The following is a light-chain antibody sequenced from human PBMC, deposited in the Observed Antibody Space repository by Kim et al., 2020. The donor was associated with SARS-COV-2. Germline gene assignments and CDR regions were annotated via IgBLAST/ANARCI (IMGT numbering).Light chain of an antibody. J-gene: IGKJ2*01. V-gene: IGKV1-9*01. CDR1: QGISSY. CDR2: AAS. CDR3: QQLNSYTYT. Sequence: IQLTQSPSSLSASVGDRVTITCRSSQGISSYLAWYQQKPGKAPKLLIYAASTLQSGVPSRFSGSGSGTDFTLTISSLQPEDFATYDCQQLNSYTYTLGKGTKLEI.